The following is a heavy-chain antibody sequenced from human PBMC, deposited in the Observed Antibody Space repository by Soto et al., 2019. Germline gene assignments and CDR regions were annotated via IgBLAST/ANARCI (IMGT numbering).Heavy chain of an antibody. CDR1: GLIFSNYG. Sequence: GGSLRLSCAASGLIFSNYGMHWVRQAPGKGLEWVAVIWNDGSKTYYGDSVKGRFTISRDNSKNTLYLQMNSLRAEDTAVYYCATDEQDYWGQGALVTVSS. CDR3: ATDEQDY. V-gene: IGHV3-33*01. J-gene: IGHJ4*02. CDR2: IWNDGSKT. D-gene: IGHD2-15*01.